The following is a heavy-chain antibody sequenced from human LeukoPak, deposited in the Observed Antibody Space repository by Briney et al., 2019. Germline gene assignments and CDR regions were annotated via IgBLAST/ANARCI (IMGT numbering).Heavy chain of an antibody. D-gene: IGHD3-10*01. CDR2: ISYDGSNK. CDR3: ARDTHGSGFSGVDY. V-gene: IGHV3-30-3*01. J-gene: IGHJ4*02. Sequence: GRSLRLSCAASGFTFSSYAMHWVRQAPGKGLGGVAVISYDGSNKYYADSVKGRFTISRDNSKNTLYLQMNSLRAEDTAVYYCARDTHGSGFSGVDYWGQGTLVTVSS. CDR1: GFTFSSYA.